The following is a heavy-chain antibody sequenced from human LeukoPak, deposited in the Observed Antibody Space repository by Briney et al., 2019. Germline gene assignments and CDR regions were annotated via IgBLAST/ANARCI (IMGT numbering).Heavy chain of an antibody. V-gene: IGHV3-23*01. CDR3: ARVESSGYFWSGYLRANYYYYMDV. Sequence: GGSLRLSCAASGFTFSSYAMSWVRQAPGKGLEWVSAISGSGGSTYYADSVKGRFTISRDNSKNTLYLQMNSLRAEDTAVYYCARVESSGYFWSGYLRANYYYYMDVWGKGTTVTVSS. D-gene: IGHD3-3*01. CDR1: GFTFSSYA. CDR2: ISGSGGST. J-gene: IGHJ6*03.